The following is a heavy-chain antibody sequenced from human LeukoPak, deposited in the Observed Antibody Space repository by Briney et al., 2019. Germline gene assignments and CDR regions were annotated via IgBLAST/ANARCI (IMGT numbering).Heavy chain of an antibody. CDR2: ISNYFGVT. Sequence: ASVNVSCKASGFRFTSFGVSWVRQAPGQGVEWMGWISNYFGVTHYAEKFEDRVTMTIDTSTTTVYMELRSLRYDDTAVYYCARDSDYSGNGNGDWFDPWGQGTVVTVSS. CDR1: GFRFTSFG. V-gene: IGHV1-18*04. CDR3: ARDSDYSGNGNGDWFDP. D-gene: IGHD4-11*01. J-gene: IGHJ5*02.